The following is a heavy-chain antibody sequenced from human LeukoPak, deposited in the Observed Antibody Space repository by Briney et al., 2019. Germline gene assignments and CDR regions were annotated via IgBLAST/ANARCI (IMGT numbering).Heavy chain of an antibody. J-gene: IGHJ6*03. D-gene: IGHD7-27*01. CDR3: AKAPATGEGYYFYYMDV. Sequence: GGSLRLSCAASGFASGFTFSDYAVSWVRQAPGKGPEWVASVNGRGATTYYADSVRGRFTISRDNSKNTLYLQMISRGADDTAVYFCAKAPATGEGYYFYYMDVWGKGTTVTVSS. V-gene: IGHV3-23*01. CDR1: GFTFSDYA. CDR2: VNGRGATT.